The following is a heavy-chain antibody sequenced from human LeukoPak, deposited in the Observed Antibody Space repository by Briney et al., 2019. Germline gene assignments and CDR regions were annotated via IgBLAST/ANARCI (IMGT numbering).Heavy chain of an antibody. J-gene: IGHJ3*02. V-gene: IGHV3-21*01. CDR1: GFTFSSYS. D-gene: IGHD1/OR15-1a*01. CDR2: ISSSSSYI. CDR3: ASVMGTGFDAFDI. Sequence: GGSLRLSCAASGFTFSSYSMNWVRQAPGKGLEWVSSISSSSSYIYYADSVKGRLTISRDNAKNSLYLQMNSLRAEDTAVYYCASVMGTGFDAFDIWGQGTMVTVSS.